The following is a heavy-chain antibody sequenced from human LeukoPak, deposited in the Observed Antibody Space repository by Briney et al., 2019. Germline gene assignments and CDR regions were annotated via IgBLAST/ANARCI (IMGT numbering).Heavy chain of an antibody. CDR3: AREGYYYDNSGYHRPYFDY. Sequence: SETLSLTCTLSVGSISSYYSSWIPKPPGRGWEGMGNIYYTGSTNYNPSPTSRVPILVDTSKNQLSLKLNSVTAADTAVYYCAREGYYYDNSGYHRPYFDYWGQGTLVTVSS. D-gene: IGHD3-22*01. V-gene: IGHV4-59*13. J-gene: IGHJ4*02. CDR1: VGSISSYY. CDR2: IYYTGST.